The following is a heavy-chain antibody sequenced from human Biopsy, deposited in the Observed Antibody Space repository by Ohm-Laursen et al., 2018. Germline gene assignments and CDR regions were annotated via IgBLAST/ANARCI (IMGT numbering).Heavy chain of an antibody. CDR3: AHGSGSYYKWDF. V-gene: IGHV4-59*08. CDR1: GDSISRSY. CDR2: IFDRGTT. D-gene: IGHD3-10*01. J-gene: IGHJ4*02. Sequence: PPGTLSLTCTLSGDSISRSYWSWIRQSPGKGLEWVGHIFDRGTTNYNPSLKSRVTMSVDTSKKQFSLRMTSVTAADTAVYYCAHGSGSYYKWDFWGRGTLVTVSS.